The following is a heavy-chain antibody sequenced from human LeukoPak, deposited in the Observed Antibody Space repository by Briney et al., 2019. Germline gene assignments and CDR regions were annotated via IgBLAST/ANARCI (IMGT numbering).Heavy chain of an antibody. J-gene: IGHJ4*02. Sequence: GGSLRLSCTASGLSLNNYAMSWVRQVPGKGLEWVAVISYDGSNKYYADSVKGRFTISRDNSKNTLYLQMNSLRAEDTAVYYCARDYGSSWYEVSNTPDYWGQGTLVTVSS. CDR2: ISYDGSNK. V-gene: IGHV3-30*04. CDR1: GLSLNNYA. D-gene: IGHD6-13*01. CDR3: ARDYGSSWYEVSNTPDY.